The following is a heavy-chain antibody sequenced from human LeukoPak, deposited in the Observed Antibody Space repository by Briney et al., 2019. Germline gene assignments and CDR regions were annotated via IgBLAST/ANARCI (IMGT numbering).Heavy chain of an antibody. CDR3: ARGGCSSTSCYPRGFDP. CDR1: GFGLSVLS. V-gene: IGHV1-24*01. CDR2: IRPETGEP. J-gene: IGHJ5*02. D-gene: IGHD2-2*01. Sequence: ASVKVSCKISGFGLSVLSIHWMRQAPGKGLEWVGGIRPETGEPIYAQKFQGRVTVTEDTVTDTGYMELRSLTSDDTAVYYCARGGCSSTSCYPRGFDPWGQGTLVTVSS.